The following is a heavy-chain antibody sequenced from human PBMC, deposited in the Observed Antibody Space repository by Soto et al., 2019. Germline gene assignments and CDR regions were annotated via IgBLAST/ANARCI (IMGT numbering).Heavy chain of an antibody. D-gene: IGHD3-10*01. V-gene: IGHV4-59*08. J-gene: IGHJ4*02. CDR3: ARHNYGSGSTYFDY. Sequence: SETLSLTCTVSGGSSSGYYWSWIRQPPGKGLEWIGYIYYTGSTNYNPSLKSRVTISVDTSKNQFSLKLNSMTAADTAVYYCARHNYGSGSTYFDYWGQGTLVTVSS. CDR2: IYYTGST. CDR1: GGSSSGYY.